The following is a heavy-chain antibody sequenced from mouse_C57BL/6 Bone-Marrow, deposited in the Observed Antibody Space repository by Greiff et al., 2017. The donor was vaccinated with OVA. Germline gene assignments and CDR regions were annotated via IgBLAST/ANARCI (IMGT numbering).Heavy chain of an antibody. CDR1: GYTFTSYW. V-gene: IGHV1-55*01. CDR3: ARSERLRDYFDY. J-gene: IGHJ2*01. CDR2: IYPGSGST. Sequence: QVQLQQPGAELVKPGASVKMSCKASGYTFTSYWITWVKQRPGQGLEWIGDIYPGSGSTNYNEKFKGKATLTAEKSSSTAYMQLSSLTSDDSAVYFCARSERLRDYFDYWGQGTTLTVSS. D-gene: IGHD2-2*01.